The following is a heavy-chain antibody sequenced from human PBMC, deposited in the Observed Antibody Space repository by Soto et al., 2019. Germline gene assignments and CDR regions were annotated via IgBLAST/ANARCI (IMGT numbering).Heavy chain of an antibody. CDR1: GVDFRGSY. V-gene: IGHV3-11*01. J-gene: IGHJ5*02. Sequence: GGSLRLSCVGSGVDFRGSYMNWIRQAPGKGLEWISYISDTGRTIHYADSVKGRFVISSDNSKDSLYLQMNDLRADDTAVYYCAGFKEGKIVGLRWLDPWGQGTRVTGSS. D-gene: IGHD1-26*01. CDR3: AGFKEGKIVGLRWLDP. CDR2: ISDTGRTI.